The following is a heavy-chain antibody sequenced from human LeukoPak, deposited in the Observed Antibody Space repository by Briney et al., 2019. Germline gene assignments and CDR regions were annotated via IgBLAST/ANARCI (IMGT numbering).Heavy chain of an antibody. CDR1: GFTFSSYA. J-gene: IGHJ6*03. V-gene: IGHV3-23*01. CDR3: AKGVTSELYYYYYMDV. Sequence: GGSLRLSCAASGFTFSSYAMSWVRQAPGKGLEWVSAISGSGGSTYYADSVKGRFTISRDNCKNTLYLQMNSLRAEDTAVYYCAKGVTSELYYYYYMDVWGKGTTVAVS. CDR2: ISGSGGST. D-gene: IGHD3-10*01.